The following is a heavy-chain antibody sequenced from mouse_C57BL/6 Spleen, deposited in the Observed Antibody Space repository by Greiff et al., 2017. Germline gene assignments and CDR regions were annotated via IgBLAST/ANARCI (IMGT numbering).Heavy chain of an antibody. D-gene: IGHD1-1*01. CDR3: ARDGPYGSEDYYAMDY. CDR2: INPGSGGT. J-gene: IGHJ4*01. V-gene: IGHV1-54*01. CDR1: GYAFTNYL. Sequence: QVQLQQSGAELVRPGTSVKVSCKASGYAFTNYLIEWVKQRPGQGLEWIGVINPGSGGTNYNEKFKGKATLTADKSSSTAYMQLSSLTSEDSAVYFCARDGPYGSEDYYAMDYWGQGTSVTVSS.